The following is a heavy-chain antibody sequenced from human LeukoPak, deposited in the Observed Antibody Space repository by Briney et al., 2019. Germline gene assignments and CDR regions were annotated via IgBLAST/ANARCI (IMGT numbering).Heavy chain of an antibody. V-gene: IGHV1-46*01. CDR1: GYTFTSYY. CDR2: INPSGGST. CDR3: ARDLGLSRYAAGTGPFDY. Sequence: ASVKVSCKASGYTFTSYYMHWVRQAPGQGLEWMGIINPSGGSTSYAQKFQGRVTMTRDTSTSTVYMELSSLRSEDTAVHYCARDLGLSRYAAGTGPFDYWGQGTLVTVSS. D-gene: IGHD6-13*01. J-gene: IGHJ4*02.